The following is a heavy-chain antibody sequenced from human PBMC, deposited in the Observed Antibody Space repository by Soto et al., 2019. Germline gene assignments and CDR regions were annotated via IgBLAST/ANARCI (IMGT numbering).Heavy chain of an antibody. CDR1: DFTFRSYW. D-gene: IGHD1-7*01. CDR2: ISGDGSST. CDR3: ARSLPGTYGAFDL. V-gene: IGHV3-74*01. J-gene: IGHJ3*01. Sequence: EVQLVDSGGGLVQHGGSLRLSCAASDFTFRSYWMHWVRQSPGKGLVWVSRISGDGSSTTYADSVRGRFTISRDNAKNTVYLQMDSLRAEDTAVYYCARSLPGTYGAFDLWGQGTMVTVSS.